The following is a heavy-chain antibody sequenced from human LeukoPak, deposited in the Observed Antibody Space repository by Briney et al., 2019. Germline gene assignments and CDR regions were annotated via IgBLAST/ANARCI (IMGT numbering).Heavy chain of an antibody. J-gene: IGHJ3*01. D-gene: IGHD3-22*01. CDR2: IYYTGST. Sequence: SETLSLTCTVSGGSISSYYWSWIRQPPGKGLEWIGYIYYTGSTSYNPSLKSRLTIAVDTSKNQFSLKLSSVTAADTAVYYCARPLNTVHDTSDVWGQGTMVTVSS. CDR3: ARPLNTVHDTSDV. V-gene: IGHV4-59*06. CDR1: GGSISSYY.